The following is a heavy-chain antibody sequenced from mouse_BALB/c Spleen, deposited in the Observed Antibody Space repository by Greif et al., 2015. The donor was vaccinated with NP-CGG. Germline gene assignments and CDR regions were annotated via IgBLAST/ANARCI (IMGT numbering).Heavy chain of an antibody. CDR1: GYSFTSYW. D-gene: IGHD2-4*01. CDR3: TRGGLRRGAMDY. Sequence: EVQVVESGTVLARPGASVKMSCKASGYSFTSYWMHWVKQRPGQGLEWIGAIYPGNSDTSYNQKFKGKAKLTAVTSASTAYMELSSLTNEDSAVYYCTRGGLRRGAMDYWGQGTSVTVSS. CDR2: IYPGNSDT. V-gene: IGHV1-5*01. J-gene: IGHJ4*01.